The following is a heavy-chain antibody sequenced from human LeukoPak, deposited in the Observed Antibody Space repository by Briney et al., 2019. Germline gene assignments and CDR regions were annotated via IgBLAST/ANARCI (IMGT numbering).Heavy chain of an antibody. Sequence: SETLSLTCAVYGGSFSGYYWSWIRQPPGKGLEWIGEINHSGSTNYNPSLKSRVTTSVDTSKNQFSLKLSSVTAADTAVYYCARDLYDYGVDWGQGTLVTVSS. J-gene: IGHJ4*02. CDR1: GGSFSGYY. CDR2: INHSGST. D-gene: IGHD4-17*01. V-gene: IGHV4-34*01. CDR3: ARDLYDYGVD.